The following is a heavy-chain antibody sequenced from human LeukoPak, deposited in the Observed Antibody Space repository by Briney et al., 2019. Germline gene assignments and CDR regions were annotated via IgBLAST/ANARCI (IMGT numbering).Heavy chain of an antibody. CDR3: AKSHSSGWYYFDY. D-gene: IGHD6-19*01. V-gene: IGHV3-30*18. J-gene: IGHJ4*02. CDR2: ISYDGSNQ. CDR1: GFTFSSYG. Sequence: GGSLRLSCAASGFTFSSYGMHWVRQAPGKGLEWVAVISYDGSNQYYADSVKGRFTISRDNSKNTLYLQMNSLRAEDMAVYYCAKSHSSGWYYFDYWGQGTLVTVSS.